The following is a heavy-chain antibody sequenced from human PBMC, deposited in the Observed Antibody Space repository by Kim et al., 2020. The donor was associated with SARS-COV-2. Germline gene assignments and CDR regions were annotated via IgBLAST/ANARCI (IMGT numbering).Heavy chain of an antibody. V-gene: IGHV4-39*01. CDR1: GGSISSSSYY. CDR3: ARRAISGSCFSLQGSFDY. J-gene: IGHJ4*02. Sequence: SETLSLTCTVSGGSISSSSYYWGWIRQPPGKGLEWIGSSYYSGSTYYNPSLKSRVTISVDTSKNQFSLKLSSVTAADTAVYYCARRAISGSCFSLQGSFDYWGQGTLVTVSS. D-gene: IGHD1-26*01. CDR2: SYYSGST.